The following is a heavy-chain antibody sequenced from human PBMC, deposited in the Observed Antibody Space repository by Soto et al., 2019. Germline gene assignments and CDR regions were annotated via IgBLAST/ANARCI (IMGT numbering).Heavy chain of an antibody. V-gene: IGHV4-31*03. CDR1: GGSINSGGYY. Sequence: SETLSLPCNVSGGSINSGGYYWGWIRQHPGKGLEWIGYMHYRGRASYNPSLKSRGSISLDTSGHHFSLKLTSVTAADTAVYYCARCRDAFGFDSWGQGTLVTVPQ. D-gene: IGHD2-15*01. J-gene: IGHJ4*02. CDR2: MHYRGRA. CDR3: ARCRDAFGFDS.